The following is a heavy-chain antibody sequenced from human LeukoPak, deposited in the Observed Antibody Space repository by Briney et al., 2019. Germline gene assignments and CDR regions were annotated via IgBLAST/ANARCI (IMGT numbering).Heavy chain of an antibody. CDR1: GFTFSSYG. CDR2: ISSSSSYI. CDR3: ARDVSSGWYRYYYYYMDV. Sequence: PGGSLRLSCAASGFTFSSYGMSWVRQAPGKGLEWVSSISSSSSYIYYADSVKGRFTISRDNAKNSLYLQMNSLRAEDTAVYYCARDVSSGWYRYYYYYMDVWGKGTTVTVSS. V-gene: IGHV3-21*01. D-gene: IGHD6-19*01. J-gene: IGHJ6*03.